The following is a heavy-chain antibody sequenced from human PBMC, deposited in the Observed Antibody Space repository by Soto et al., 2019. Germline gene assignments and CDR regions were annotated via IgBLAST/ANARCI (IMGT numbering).Heavy chain of an antibody. V-gene: IGHV3-30-3*01. CDR1: GFNVSDYT. D-gene: IGHD1-26*01. CDR2: ISSDGNHK. Sequence: QVKLVESGGGVVQPGRSLRLSCAASGFNVSDYTMHWVRQAPGKGLEWVAVISSDGNHKYYTDSVKGRFTISSDTSTNSLDLKMNSLTAEDTAVYYLSRWEQTLFVYWDQGTLVTVSS. CDR3: SRWEQTLFVY. J-gene: IGHJ4*02.